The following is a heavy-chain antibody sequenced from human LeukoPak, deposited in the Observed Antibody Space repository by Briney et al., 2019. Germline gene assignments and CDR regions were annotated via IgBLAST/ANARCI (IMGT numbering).Heavy chain of an antibody. J-gene: IGHJ3*02. V-gene: IGHV3-15*01. Sequence: GGSLRLSCAASEFTFNNAWMSWVRQAPGKGLEWVGQIKDKSNGGTTDYAAPVKGRFTISRDDSEGMLYLQMNSLKTEDTAVYYCKGRNVGIDIWGQGTMVTVSS. CDR1: EFTFNNAW. CDR2: IKDKSNGGTT. CDR3: KGRNVGIDI. D-gene: IGHD1-14*01.